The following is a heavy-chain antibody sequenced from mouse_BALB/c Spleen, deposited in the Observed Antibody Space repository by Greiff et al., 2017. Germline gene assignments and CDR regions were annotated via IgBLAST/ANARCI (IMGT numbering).Heavy chain of an antibody. CDR2: IRSKSNNYAT. Sequence: VQLKESGGGLVQPKGSLKLSCAASGFTFNTYAMNWVRQAPGKGLEWVARIRSKSNNYATYYADSVKDRFTISRDDSQSMLYLQMNNLKTEDTAMYYCVRHDDGYLDYWGQGTTLTVSS. CDR1: GFTFNTYA. D-gene: IGHD2-3*01. V-gene: IGHV10-1*02. J-gene: IGHJ2*01. CDR3: VRHDDGYLDY.